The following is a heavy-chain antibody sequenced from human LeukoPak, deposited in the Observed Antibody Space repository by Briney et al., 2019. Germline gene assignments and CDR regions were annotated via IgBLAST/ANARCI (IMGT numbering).Heavy chain of an antibody. CDR2: ISGSGDNI. CDR3: AKDLEAVAAYFDY. J-gene: IGHJ4*02. V-gene: IGHV3-23*01. CDR1: GFTFSSYA. Sequence: GGSLRLSCAASGFTFSSYAMNWVRQAPGKGLEWVSGISGSGDNIYYADSVKGRFTISRDNSKNTLYLQMNSLRAEDTAVYYCAKDLEAVAAYFDYWGQGTLVTVSS. D-gene: IGHD6-19*01.